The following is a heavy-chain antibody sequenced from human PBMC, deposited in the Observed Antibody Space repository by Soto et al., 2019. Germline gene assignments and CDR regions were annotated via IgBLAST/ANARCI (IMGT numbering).Heavy chain of an antibody. V-gene: IGHV1-69*06. Sequence: SVKVSCKASGGTFSSYAISWLRQAPGQGLEWMGGIIPIFGTANYAQKFQGRVTITADKSTSTAYMELSSLRSEDTAVYYCAQSLDTAMVITLDYWGQGTLVTVSS. D-gene: IGHD5-18*01. CDR2: IIPIFGTA. J-gene: IGHJ4*02. CDR1: GGTFSSYA. CDR3: AQSLDTAMVITLDY.